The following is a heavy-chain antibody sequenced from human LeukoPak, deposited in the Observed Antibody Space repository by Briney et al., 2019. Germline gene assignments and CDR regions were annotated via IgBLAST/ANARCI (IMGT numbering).Heavy chain of an antibody. CDR1: GFTVSSND. V-gene: IGHV3-53*01. J-gene: IGHJ3*02. CDR2: IESGGNT. Sequence: GGSLRLSCAASGFTVSSNDMSWVRQAPGKGLAWVSIIESGGNTYYADSVKGRFTISRDNSKSTVFLQMNSLRAEDTAFYYCAKRVGYGYGIDIWGPGTMVTVSS. CDR3: AKRVGYGYGIDI. D-gene: IGHD4-17*01.